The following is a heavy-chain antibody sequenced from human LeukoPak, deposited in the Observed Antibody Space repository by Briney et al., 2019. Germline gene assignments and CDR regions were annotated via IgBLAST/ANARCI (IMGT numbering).Heavy chain of an antibody. CDR2: ISGSGGST. CDR1: GFTFSSYA. J-gene: IGHJ4*02. D-gene: IGHD3-22*01. V-gene: IGHV3-23*01. Sequence: GGSLRLSCAASGFTFSSYAMSWVRQAPGKGLEWVSAISGSGGSTYYADSVKGRFTISRDNSKNTLYLQMSSLRAEDTAVYYCAKVINYYDSSGYPYFDYWGQGTLVTVSS. CDR3: AKVINYYDSSGYPYFDY.